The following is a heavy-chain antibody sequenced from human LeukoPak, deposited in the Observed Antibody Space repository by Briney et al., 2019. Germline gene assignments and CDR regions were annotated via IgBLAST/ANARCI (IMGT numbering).Heavy chain of an antibody. D-gene: IGHD5-18*01. J-gene: IGHJ4*02. CDR2: IYSGGST. CDR1: GFTVSSNY. V-gene: IGHV3-53*01. CDR3: AKPKTWIQLWFDFDY. Sequence: GGSLRLSCAASGFTVSSNYMSWVRQAPGKGLEWVSVIYSGGSTYYADSVKGRFTISRDNSKNTLYLQMNSLRAEDTAVYYCAKPKTWIQLWFDFDYWGQGTLVTVSS.